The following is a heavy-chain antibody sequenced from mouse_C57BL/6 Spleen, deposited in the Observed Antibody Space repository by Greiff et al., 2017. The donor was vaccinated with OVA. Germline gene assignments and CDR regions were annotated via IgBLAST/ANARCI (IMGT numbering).Heavy chain of an antibody. J-gene: IGHJ4*01. Sequence: EVKLVESEGGLVQPGSSMKLSCTASGFTFSDYYMAWVRQVPEKGLEWVANINYDGSSTYYLDSLKSRFIISRDNAKNILYLQMSSLKSEDTATYYCARGAQAGAMDYWGQGTSVTVSS. CDR1: GFTFSDYY. V-gene: IGHV5-16*01. D-gene: IGHD3-2*02. CDR2: INYDGSST. CDR3: ARGAQAGAMDY.